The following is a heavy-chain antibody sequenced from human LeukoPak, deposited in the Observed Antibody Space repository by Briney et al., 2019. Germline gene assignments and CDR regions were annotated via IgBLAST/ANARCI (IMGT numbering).Heavy chain of an antibody. CDR1: GGSISSY. CDR2: IYFTGTT. D-gene: IGHD3-10*01. V-gene: IGHV4-59*01. Sequence: PSETLSLTCTVSGGSISSYWSWIRQSPGKGLEWIGYIYFTGTTNYNPSLKSRPTISIDTSRNQFSLKLSSATAADTAIYYCVNGGSYLTKWGQGTLVTVSS. J-gene: IGHJ4*02. CDR3: VNGGSYLTK.